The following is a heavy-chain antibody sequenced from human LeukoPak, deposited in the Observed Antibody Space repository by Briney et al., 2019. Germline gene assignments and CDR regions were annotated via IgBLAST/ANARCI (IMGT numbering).Heavy chain of an antibody. CDR3: TTHSVTVTGTHF. J-gene: IGHJ4*01. Sequence: GGSLRLSCVASSFTFTNAWMTWVRQSPGMGLEWVGRIKSNTNGGTSDYAAPVKGRFTISRDDSKNTLYLQMNSLKPEDTAMYYCTTHSVTVTGTHFWGQGALVTVTS. D-gene: IGHD6-19*01. V-gene: IGHV3-15*07. CDR2: IKSNTNGGTS. CDR1: SFTFTNAW.